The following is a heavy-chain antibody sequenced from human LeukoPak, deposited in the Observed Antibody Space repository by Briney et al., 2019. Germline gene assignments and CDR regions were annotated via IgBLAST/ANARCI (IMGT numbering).Heavy chain of an antibody. CDR3: AREAPLVVVVAATVNYFDY. CDR2: IKQDGSEK. V-gene: IGHV3-7*01. D-gene: IGHD2-15*01. CDR1: GFTFSSYW. Sequence: GSLRLSCAASGFTFSSYWMSWVRQAPGKGLEWVANIKQDGSEKYYVDSVKGRFTISRDNAKNSLYLQMNSLRAEDTAVYYCAREAPLVVVVAATVNYFDYWGQGTLVTVSS. J-gene: IGHJ4*02.